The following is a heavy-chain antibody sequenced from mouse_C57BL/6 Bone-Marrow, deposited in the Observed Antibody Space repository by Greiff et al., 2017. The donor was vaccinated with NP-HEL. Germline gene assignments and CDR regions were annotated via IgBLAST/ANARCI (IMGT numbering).Heavy chain of an antibody. D-gene: IGHD2-12*01. J-gene: IGHJ2*01. Sequence: QVQLKQSGAELVRPGASVKLSCKASGYTFTDYYINWVKQRPGQGLEWIARIYPGSGNTYYNEKFKGKATLTAEKSSSTAYMQLSSLTSEDSAVYFCARLRRRDFDYWGQGTTLTVSS. CDR1: GYTFTDYY. CDR3: ARLRRRDFDY. CDR2: IYPGSGNT. V-gene: IGHV1-76*01.